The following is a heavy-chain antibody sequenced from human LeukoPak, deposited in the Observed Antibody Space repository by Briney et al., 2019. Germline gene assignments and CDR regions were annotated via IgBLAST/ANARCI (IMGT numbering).Heavy chain of an antibody. D-gene: IGHD3-10*01. CDR3: ARVFRAGGFGAFDI. J-gene: IGHJ3*02. V-gene: IGHV4-39*07. CDR1: GGSISTSNYY. Sequence: SETLSLTCTVSGGSISTSNYYWGWIRQPPGKGLEWIGNIFYSGSTYYSPSLRSRVTISLDTSRNQFSLKLSSVTAADTAVYYCARVFRAGGFGAFDIWGQGTMVTVSS. CDR2: IFYSGST.